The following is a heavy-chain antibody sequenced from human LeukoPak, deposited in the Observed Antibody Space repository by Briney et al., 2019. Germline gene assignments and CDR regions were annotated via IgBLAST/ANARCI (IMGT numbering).Heavy chain of an antibody. J-gene: IGHJ4*02. CDR2: INPSGGST. Sequence: ASVKVSCKASGYTYTSYYMHWVRQAPGQGLEWMGIINPSGGSTSYAQKFQGRVTMTRDTSTSTVYMEPSSLRLEDTAVYYCARGRSSGWTDWGQGTLVTVSS. CDR3: ARGRSSGWTD. V-gene: IGHV1-46*01. CDR1: GYTYTSYY. D-gene: IGHD6-19*01.